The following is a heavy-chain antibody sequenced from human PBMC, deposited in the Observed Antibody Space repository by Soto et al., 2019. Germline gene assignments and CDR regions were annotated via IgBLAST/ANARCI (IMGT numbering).Heavy chain of an antibody. J-gene: IGHJ5*02. Sequence: PRLSCAASGFTFSSYEMNWVRQAPGKGLEWVSYISSSGSTIYYADSVKGRFTISRDNAKNSLYLQMNSLRAEDTAVYYCARGYCSGGSCYGSPFDPWGQGTLVTVSS. CDR1: GFTFSSYE. CDR2: ISSSGSTI. CDR3: ARGYCSGGSCYGSPFDP. D-gene: IGHD2-15*01. V-gene: IGHV3-48*03.